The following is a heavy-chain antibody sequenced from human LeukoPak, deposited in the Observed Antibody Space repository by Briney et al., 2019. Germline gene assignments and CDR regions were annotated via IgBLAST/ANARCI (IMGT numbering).Heavy chain of an antibody. CDR3: ARAYYYDSSVGFDY. J-gene: IGHJ4*02. D-gene: IGHD3-22*01. CDR1: GGTFSSYA. V-gene: IGHV1-69*05. Sequence: GASVKVSCKASGGTFSSYAISWVRQAPGQGLEWMGGIIPIFGTANYAQKFQGRVTITTDESTSTAYMELSNLRSEDTAVYYCARAYYYDSSVGFDYWGQGTLVTVSS. CDR2: IIPIFGTA.